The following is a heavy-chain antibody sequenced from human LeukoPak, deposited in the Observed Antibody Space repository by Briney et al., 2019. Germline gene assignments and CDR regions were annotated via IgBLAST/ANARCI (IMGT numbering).Heavy chain of an antibody. CDR1: GYTFTSYG. CDR3: AIEVYCSGGSCERRASDI. V-gene: IGHV1-18*01. Sequence: RRASVKVSCKASGYTFTSYGITWVRQAPGQGLEWMGWISGYNGNTNYAQKLQGRVTMTTDTFMSIAYMELRRLRSGGTAVYYCAIEVYCSGGSCERRASDIWGQGTRVIVSS. CDR2: ISGYNGNT. J-gene: IGHJ3*02. D-gene: IGHD2-15*01.